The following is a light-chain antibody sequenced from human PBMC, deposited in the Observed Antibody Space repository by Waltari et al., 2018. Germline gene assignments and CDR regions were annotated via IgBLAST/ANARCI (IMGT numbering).Light chain of an antibody. J-gene: IGKJ2*01. CDR1: QSVSNY. CDR3: QQRASWPNT. CDR2: GTY. V-gene: IGKV3-11*01. Sequence: EIVLTQSPATLSLSPGEGATLSCRARQSVSNYLAWYQQKPGQAPRLLIYGTYNRATGIPARFSGSGSGTDFTLTISSLEPEEFAVYYCQQRASWPNTFGQGTKLEIK.